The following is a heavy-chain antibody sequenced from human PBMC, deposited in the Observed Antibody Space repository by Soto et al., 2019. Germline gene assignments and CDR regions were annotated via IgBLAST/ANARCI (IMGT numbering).Heavy chain of an antibody. CDR1: GFTVSRNY. CDR3: ARDLERGLFVLGY. CDR2: IYSGGST. J-gene: IGHJ4*02. V-gene: IGHV3-53*02. Sequence: VQLVETGGGLIQPGGSLRLSGATSGFTVSRNYMSWARQAPGKGLEWVSVIYSGGSTYYADSVKGRFTISRDNSKNTLYLQMNSLRAEDTAVYYCARDLERGLFVLGYWGQGTLVTVSS. D-gene: IGHD2-8*02.